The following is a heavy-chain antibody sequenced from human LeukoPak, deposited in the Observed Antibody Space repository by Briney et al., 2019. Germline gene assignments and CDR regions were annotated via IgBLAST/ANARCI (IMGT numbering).Heavy chain of an antibody. CDR3: ARDEGAKIAFAI. V-gene: IGHV1-69*06. D-gene: IGHD1-26*01. CDR1: GGTFSSYA. CDR2: IIPIFGTA. Sequence: SVKVSCKASGGTFSSYAISWVRQAPGQGLEWMGGIIPIFGTANYAQNFQGRVTITADSSTSTAYMELSSLRSEDTAVYFCARDEGAKIAFAIWGQGTMVTVSS. J-gene: IGHJ3*02.